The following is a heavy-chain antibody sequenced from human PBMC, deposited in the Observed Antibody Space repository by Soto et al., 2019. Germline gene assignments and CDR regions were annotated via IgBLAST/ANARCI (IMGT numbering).Heavy chain of an antibody. CDR2: AYHNGRT. V-gene: IGHV4-4*02. J-gene: IGHJ4*02. D-gene: IGHD6-19*01. CDR3: ARDAAVPGESDRFAY. Sequence: QVQLQESGPGLVKPSGTLSLTCAVSGDSVTSNVWWSWVRQPPGKGLEWIGEAYHNGRTDYNPSLKSRVTMSVDTSKNEFSLKLTSLTAADTAIYYCARDAAVPGESDRFAYWGQGTLVTVSS. CDR1: GDSVTSNVW.